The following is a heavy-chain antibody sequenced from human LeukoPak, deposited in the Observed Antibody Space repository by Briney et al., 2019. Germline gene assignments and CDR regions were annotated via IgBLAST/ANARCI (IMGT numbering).Heavy chain of an antibody. V-gene: IGHV3-30*18. J-gene: IGHJ3*02. CDR3: AKSIVGATGEAFDI. CDR2: ISFDGSNK. CDR1: GFTFSNYG. Sequence: GRSLRLSCAASGFTFSNYGMHWVRQAPGKGLEWVAVISFDGSNKYYADSVKGRFTISRDNSKNTLYLQMNSLRAEDTAVYYCAKSIVGATGEAFDIWGQGTMVTVSS. D-gene: IGHD1-26*01.